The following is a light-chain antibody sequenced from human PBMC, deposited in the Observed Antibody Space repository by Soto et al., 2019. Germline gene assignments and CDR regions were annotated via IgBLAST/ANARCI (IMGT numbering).Light chain of an antibody. CDR1: QGISSW. V-gene: IGKV1-12*01. CDR3: QQANSFTPT. J-gene: IGKJ5*01. CDR2: AAS. Sequence: DIQMTHSPTSVSASVGDRLTITCRASQGISSWLAWYQHKPGKAPKXLIYAASSLQSGVPSRFSGSVYGTDCNLNISSRKTEDGATDDGQQANSFTPTFGRGTRLEI.